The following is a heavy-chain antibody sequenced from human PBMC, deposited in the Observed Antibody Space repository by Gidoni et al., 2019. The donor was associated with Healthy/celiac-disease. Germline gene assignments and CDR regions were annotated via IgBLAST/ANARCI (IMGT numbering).Heavy chain of an antibody. CDR3: AREADTGWYYYYGMDV. Sequence: EVQLVESGGGLVQPGGSLRLSCAASGFTVGSNYMSWVRQAPGKGLEWVSVIYSGGSTYYADSVKGRFTISRDNSKNTLYLQMNSLRAEDTAVYYCAREADTGWYYYYGMDVWGQGTTVTVSS. V-gene: IGHV3-66*01. CDR2: IYSGGST. D-gene: IGHD2-15*01. J-gene: IGHJ6*02. CDR1: GFTVGSNY.